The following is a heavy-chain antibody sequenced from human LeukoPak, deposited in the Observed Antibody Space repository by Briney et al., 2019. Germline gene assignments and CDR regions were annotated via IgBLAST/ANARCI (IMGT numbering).Heavy chain of an antibody. V-gene: IGHV1-3*01. Sequence: GASVTVSFKASGYTFTGYAIHWVRQAPGQRLEWMGWISAGNGNTKYSQNFQGRVTFISNTSATTAFMELSSLRSEDAAVYYCARDSGSGHNDYWGQGTLVTVSS. J-gene: IGHJ4*02. CDR2: ISAGNGNT. CDR3: ARDSGSGHNDY. D-gene: IGHD1-26*01. CDR1: GYTFTGYA.